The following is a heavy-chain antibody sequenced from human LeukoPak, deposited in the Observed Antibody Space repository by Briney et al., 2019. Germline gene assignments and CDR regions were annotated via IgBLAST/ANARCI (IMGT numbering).Heavy chain of an antibody. CDR3: ARGRGYSAS. J-gene: IGHJ4*02. D-gene: IGHD3-16*02. CDR2: INHSGST. CDR1: GGSFSGYY. V-gene: IGHV4-34*01. Sequence: SETLSLTCAVYGGSFSGYYWSWIRQPPGKGLEWIGEINHSGSTSYNPSLKSRVTISVDTSKNQFSLKLSPVTAADTAVYYCARGRGYSASWGQGTLVTVSS.